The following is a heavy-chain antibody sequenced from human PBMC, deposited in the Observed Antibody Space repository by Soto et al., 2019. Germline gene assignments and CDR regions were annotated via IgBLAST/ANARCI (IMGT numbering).Heavy chain of an antibody. CDR1: GVSFSGYY. D-gene: IGHD3-16*02. Sequence: SETLSLTCAVYGVSFSGYYWIWIRQPPGKGLEWIGEINHSGSTNYNPSLKSRVTISVDTSKNQFSLKLSSVTAADTAVYYCARASFGGVIVDAFDIWGQGTMVTVSS. J-gene: IGHJ3*02. CDR2: INHSGST. V-gene: IGHV4-34*09. CDR3: ARASFGGVIVDAFDI.